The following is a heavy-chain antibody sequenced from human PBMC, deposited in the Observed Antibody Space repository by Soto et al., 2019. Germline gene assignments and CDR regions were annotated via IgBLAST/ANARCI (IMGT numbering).Heavy chain of an antibody. CDR3: ALELEMATGVDY. CDR2: IYWDDDK. V-gene: IGHV2-5*02. D-gene: IGHD5-12*01. J-gene: IGHJ4*02. CDR1: GFSLSTSGVG. Sequence: QITLKESGPTLVKPTQTLTLTCTFSGFSLSTSGVGVGWIRQPPGKALEWLALIYWDDDKRYSPSLKSRLTITKDPSKNQVVLTMTNMDPVDTATYYCALELEMATGVDYWGQGTLVTVSS.